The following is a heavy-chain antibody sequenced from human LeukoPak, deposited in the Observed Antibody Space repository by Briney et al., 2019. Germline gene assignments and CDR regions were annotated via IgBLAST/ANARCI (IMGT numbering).Heavy chain of an antibody. CDR3: ARDLGTSRTGPNWFDP. D-gene: IGHD2-2*01. Sequence: SETLSLTCTVSGGSISSYYWSWIRQPAGKGLEWIGRIYTSGSTNYNPSLKSRVTMSVDTSKNQFSLKLSSVTAADTAVYYCARDLGTSRTGPNWFDPWGQGTLVTVSS. V-gene: IGHV4-4*07. CDR2: IYTSGST. CDR1: GGSISSYY. J-gene: IGHJ5*02.